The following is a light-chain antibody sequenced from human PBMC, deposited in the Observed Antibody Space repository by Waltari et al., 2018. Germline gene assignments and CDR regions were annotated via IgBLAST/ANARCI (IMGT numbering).Light chain of an antibody. Sequence: VLTQSPATLSLSPGSRATISCRASQYIGDYLAWYQQKPEQATRLLMTEASTRATGVPDRISASGSGTESTLTVSSLEPEDFAFYYCQNRRNWPRLTFGGGTKVEIK. V-gene: IGKV3-11*01. CDR3: QNRRNWPRLT. J-gene: IGKJ4*01. CDR1: QYIGDY. CDR2: EAS.